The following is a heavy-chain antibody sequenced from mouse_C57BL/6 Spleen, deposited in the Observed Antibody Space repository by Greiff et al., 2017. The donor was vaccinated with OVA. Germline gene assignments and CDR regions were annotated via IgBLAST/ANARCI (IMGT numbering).Heavy chain of an antibody. CDR2: IRLKSDNYAT. CDR1: GFTFSNYW. V-gene: IGHV6-3*01. D-gene: IGHD1-1*01. Sequence: EVKLVESGGGLVQPGGSMKLSCVASGFTFSNYWMNWVRQSPEKGLEWVAQIRLKSDNYATHYAESVKGRFTISRDDSKNSVYLQMNNLRAEDTGIYYCTDESLGSTFDYWGQGTTLTVSS. J-gene: IGHJ2*01. CDR3: TDESLGSTFDY.